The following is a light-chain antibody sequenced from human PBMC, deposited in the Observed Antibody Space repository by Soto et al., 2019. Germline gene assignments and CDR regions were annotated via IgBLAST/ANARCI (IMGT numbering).Light chain of an antibody. J-gene: IGKJ1*01. Sequence: EIVLTQSPGTLSLSPGERATLSCRASQLVVTSYLHWYQQKPGQAPRLLIYDVSKRATGIPARFSGSGSGTDFTLTINTLEPEDFAVYYCQQHSNWFSWSFGQGTKVDIK. CDR2: DVS. V-gene: IGKV3-11*01. CDR1: QLVVTSY. CDR3: QQHSNWFSWS.